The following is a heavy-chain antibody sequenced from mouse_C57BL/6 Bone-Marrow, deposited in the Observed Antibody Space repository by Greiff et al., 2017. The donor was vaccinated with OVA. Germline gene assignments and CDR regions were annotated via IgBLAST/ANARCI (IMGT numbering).Heavy chain of an antibody. CDR2: INPYNGGT. D-gene: IGHD4-1*01. CDR1: GYTFTDYY. V-gene: IGHV1-19*01. J-gene: IGHJ2*01. CDR3: AELTHYFDY. Sequence: EVQLQESGPVLVKPGASVKMSCKASGYTFTDYYMNWVKQSHGKSLEWIGVINPYNGGTSYNQKFKGKATLTVDKSSSTAYMALNSLTSEDSAVYYCAELTHYFDYWGQGTTLTVSS.